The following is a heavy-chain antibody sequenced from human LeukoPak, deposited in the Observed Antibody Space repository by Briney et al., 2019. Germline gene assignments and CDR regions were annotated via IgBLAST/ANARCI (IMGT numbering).Heavy chain of an antibody. CDR1: RYTFTGYD. Sequence: ASVKVSCKASRYTFTGYDINWVRQATGQGLEWMGWLNPNSGNAGYAQKFQGRVTITRDTSITTAYMELSSLRSEDTAVYYCAKEKDRYSGSYQYYFDYWGQGTLVTVSS. CDR3: AKEKDRYSGSYQYYFDY. CDR2: LNPNSGNA. V-gene: IGHV1-8*03. D-gene: IGHD1-26*01. J-gene: IGHJ4*02.